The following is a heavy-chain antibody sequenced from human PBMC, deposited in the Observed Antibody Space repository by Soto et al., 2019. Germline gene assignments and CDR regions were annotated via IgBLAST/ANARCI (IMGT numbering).Heavy chain of an antibody. Sequence: EVQLLESGGGLVQPGGSLRLSCAASGFTFSRYAMSWVRQAPGKGLEWVSSISCCGGSTYSADSVKGRLTISRDNSKNTLYLEMKSLRAEDTAVYYCAKPAYGDYDEHYYYYGMDVWGQGTTVTVSS. V-gene: IGHV3-23*01. CDR2: ISCCGGST. CDR3: AKPAYGDYDEHYYYYGMDV. CDR1: GFTFSRYA. D-gene: IGHD4-17*01. J-gene: IGHJ6*02.